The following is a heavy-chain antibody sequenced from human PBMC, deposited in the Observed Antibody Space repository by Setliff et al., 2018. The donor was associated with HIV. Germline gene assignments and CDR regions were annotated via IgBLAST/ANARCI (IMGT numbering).Heavy chain of an antibody. V-gene: IGHV4-59*01. Sequence: PSETLSLTCTVSGDSIRNGYWTWIRQSPEKGLEWIAYISYTGGTNYNPSLKSRVTLSLDASKNQISLKLRSVIAADTAMYYCARGHEWLRNWGQGTLVTVSS. J-gene: IGHJ4*02. CDR2: ISYTGGT. CDR3: ARGHEWLRN. D-gene: IGHD5-12*01. CDR1: GDSIRNGY.